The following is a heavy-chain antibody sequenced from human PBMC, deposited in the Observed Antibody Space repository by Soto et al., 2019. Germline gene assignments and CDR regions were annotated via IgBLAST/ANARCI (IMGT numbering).Heavy chain of an antibody. D-gene: IGHD2-2*01. Sequence: QLQLQESGSGLVKPSQTLSLTCAVSGGSISSGGYSWSWIRQPPGKGLEWIGYIYHSGSTYYNPSLNCRVTISVDRSKNQFSLKLSSVTAADTAVYYCARAPSGYCISTSCRNGETNWYFDLWGRGTLVTVSS. CDR2: IYHSGST. CDR3: ARAPSGYCISTSCRNGETNWYFDL. J-gene: IGHJ2*01. V-gene: IGHV4-30-2*01. CDR1: GGSISSGGYS.